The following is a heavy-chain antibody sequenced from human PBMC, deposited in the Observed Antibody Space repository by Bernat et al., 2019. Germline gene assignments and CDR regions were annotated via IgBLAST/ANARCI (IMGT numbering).Heavy chain of an antibody. D-gene: IGHD4-17*01. CDR3: AKDRGDGDSEPGANFDY. CDR2: ISGSGGST. V-gene: IGHV3-23*01. CDR1: GCTFSSYA. J-gene: IGHJ4*02. Sequence: EVQLLESGGGLVQPGGSLRLSCAASGCTFSSYAMSWVRQAPGKGLEWVSAISGSGGSTYYADSVKGRFTISRDNSKNTLYLQMNSLRAEDTAVYYCAKDRGDGDSEPGANFDYWGQGTLVTVSS.